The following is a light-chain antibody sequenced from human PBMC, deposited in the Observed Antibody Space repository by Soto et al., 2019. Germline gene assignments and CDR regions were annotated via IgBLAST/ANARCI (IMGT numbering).Light chain of an antibody. CDR3: QQYGSSPET. CDR1: QSVSSSY. J-gene: IGKJ1*01. V-gene: IGKV3-20*01. Sequence: EIVLTQSPGTLSLSPGERATLSCRASQSVSSSYLAWYQQKPGQAPRLLIYGASSRDTGIPDRVSGSGSGTDFTLTISRLEPEDFAVYYCQQYGSSPETFGQGTKVEI. CDR2: GAS.